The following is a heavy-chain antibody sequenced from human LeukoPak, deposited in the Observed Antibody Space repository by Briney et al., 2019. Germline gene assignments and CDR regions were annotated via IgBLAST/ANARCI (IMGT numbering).Heavy chain of an antibody. D-gene: IGHD3/OR15-3a*01. CDR3: ARVPHYYFGYGYFDT. Sequence: SETLSLTCVVNGGSFSGYYWSWIRQPPGKGLEWIGEIDQSGTTNYNPSLKSRVAISIDTSKKQFSLTLTSMTAADPAVYYCARVPHYYFGYGYFDTWGEGTRVTVSS. J-gene: IGHJ4*02. CDR1: GGSFSGYY. CDR2: IDQSGTT. V-gene: IGHV4-34*01.